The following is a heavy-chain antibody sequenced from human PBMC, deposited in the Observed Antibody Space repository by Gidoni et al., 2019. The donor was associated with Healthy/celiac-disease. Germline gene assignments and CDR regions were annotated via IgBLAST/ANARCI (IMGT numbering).Heavy chain of an antibody. CDR3: AKGWIQLYLGIDY. Sequence: EVQLLESGGGLVQPGGSLRLSCAASRFTFSYYAMSWVRQAPGKGLEWVSTISASGISTYYADSVKGRFTISRDNSMNTLHLQMTSLRAEDTAVYYCAKGWIQLYLGIDYWGQGTLVTVSS. CDR1: RFTFSYYA. J-gene: IGHJ4*02. V-gene: IGHV3-23*01. CDR2: ISASGIST. D-gene: IGHD5-18*01.